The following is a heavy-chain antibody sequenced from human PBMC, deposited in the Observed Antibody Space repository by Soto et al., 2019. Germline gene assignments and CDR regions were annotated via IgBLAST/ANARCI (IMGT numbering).Heavy chain of an antibody. D-gene: IGHD1-1*01. Sequence: EVQLVASGGDLVQPGRSLRLSCATVGFDFPDYAMHWVRQMPGKGREWVSSISWNSLSMVYTDSVKGRFTISRDNAQNILYLQMTSLRPEDTALYSCAKSGGRLVEENTWFDPWGQGTLVTVSS. CDR3: AKSGGRLVEENTWFDP. J-gene: IGHJ5*02. CDR2: ISWNSLSM. CDR1: GFDFPDYA. V-gene: IGHV3-9*01.